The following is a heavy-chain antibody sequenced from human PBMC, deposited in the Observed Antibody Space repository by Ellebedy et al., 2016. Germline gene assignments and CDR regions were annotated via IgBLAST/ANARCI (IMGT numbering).Heavy chain of an antibody. J-gene: IGHJ4*02. CDR1: GFTFSNAW. Sequence: GGSLRLXXAASGFTFSNAWMSWVRQAPGKGLEWVGRIISKTEGGTTDYAAPVKGRFTISRDNSQNSLYLQMNSLKTEDTAVYYCARVQYGDSLDWGQGTLVTVSS. CDR2: IISKTEGGTT. D-gene: IGHD4-17*01. V-gene: IGHV3-15*01. CDR3: ARVQYGDSLD.